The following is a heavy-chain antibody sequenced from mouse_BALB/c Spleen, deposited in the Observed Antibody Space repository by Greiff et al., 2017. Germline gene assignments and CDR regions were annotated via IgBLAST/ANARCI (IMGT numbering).Heavy chain of an antibody. CDR1: GFTFSSFG. CDR2: ISSGSSTI. J-gene: IGHJ2*01. CDR3: ARSNWSYFDY. V-gene: IGHV5-17*02. D-gene: IGHD4-1*01. Sequence: EVKLVESGGGLVQPGGSRKLSCAASGFTFSSFGMHWVRQAPEKGLEWVAYISSGSSTIYYADTVKGRFTISRDNPKNTLFLQMTSLRSEDTAMYYCARSNWSYFDYWGQGTTLTVSS.